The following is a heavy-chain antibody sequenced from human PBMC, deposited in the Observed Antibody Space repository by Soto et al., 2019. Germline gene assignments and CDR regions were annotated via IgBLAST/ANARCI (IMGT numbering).Heavy chain of an antibody. J-gene: IGHJ6*02. CDR2: IYPGDSDT. CDR1: GYSFTSNW. V-gene: IGHV5-51*01. CDR3: ARSQGYCSGGSCFYYYYGMDV. Sequence: PGESLKISCKGSGYSFTSNWIGWVRQMPGKGLEWMGIIYPGDSDTRYSPSFQGQVTISADKSISTAYLQWSSLKASDTAMYYCARSQGYCSGGSCFYYYYGMDVWGQGTTVTVSS. D-gene: IGHD2-15*01.